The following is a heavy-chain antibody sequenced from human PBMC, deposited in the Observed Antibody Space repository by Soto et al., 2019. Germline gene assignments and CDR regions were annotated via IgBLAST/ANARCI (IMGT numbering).Heavy chain of an antibody. D-gene: IGHD3-10*01. V-gene: IGHV3-11*06. CDR2: ISSSSSYT. CDR3: ARDSPVSRYYGSGSNRPLPLAI. Sequence: GGSLRLSCAASGFTFSDYYMSWIRQAPGKGLEWVSYISSSSSYTNYADSVKGRFTISRDNAKNSLYLQMNSLRAEDTAVYYCARDSPVSRYYGSGSNRPLPLAIWGQGTMVTVSS. CDR1: GFTFSDYY. J-gene: IGHJ3*02.